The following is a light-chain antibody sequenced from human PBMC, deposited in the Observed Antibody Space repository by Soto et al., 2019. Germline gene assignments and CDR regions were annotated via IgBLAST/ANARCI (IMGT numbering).Light chain of an antibody. J-gene: IGLJ1*01. CDR2: DVS. V-gene: IGLV2-14*01. Sequence: QSALTQPASVSGSPGQSITISCTGTSSDVGGYNYVSWYQQHPVKAPKLMIYDVSNRPSGVSNRFSGSKSGNTASLTISGLQAEDEADYYCSSYTSSSTLLYVFGTGTKLNVL. CDR3: SSYTSSSTLLYV. CDR1: SSDVGGYNY.